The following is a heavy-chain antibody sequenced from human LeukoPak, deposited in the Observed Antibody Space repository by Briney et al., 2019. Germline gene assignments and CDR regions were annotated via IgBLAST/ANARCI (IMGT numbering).Heavy chain of an antibody. D-gene: IGHD2-15*01. CDR2: ISSSSYI. V-gene: IGHV3-21*01. CDR1: GFTFSSYS. J-gene: IGHJ4*02. CDR3: ARDGSGGSCYSD. Sequence: GGSLRLSCAASGFTFSSYSMNWVRQAPGKGLEWVSSISSSSYIYYADSVKGRFTISRDNAKNSLYLQMNSLRAEDTAVYYCARDGSGGSCYSDWGQGTLVTVSS.